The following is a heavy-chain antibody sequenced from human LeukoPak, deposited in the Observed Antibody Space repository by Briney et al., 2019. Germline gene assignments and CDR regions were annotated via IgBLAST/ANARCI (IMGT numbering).Heavy chain of an antibody. CDR3: ARDGDDTSGSFSPFDY. V-gene: IGHV3-53*01. Sequence: GGSLRLSCAVSGFTVSSNYMSWVRQAPGKGLEWVSVIYSGGSTYYADSVKGRFTISRDNSKSTLYLQMNSLRAEDTAVYYCARDGDDTSGSFSPFDYWGQGSLVTVSS. CDR1: GFTVSSNY. CDR2: IYSGGST. D-gene: IGHD3-22*01. J-gene: IGHJ4*02.